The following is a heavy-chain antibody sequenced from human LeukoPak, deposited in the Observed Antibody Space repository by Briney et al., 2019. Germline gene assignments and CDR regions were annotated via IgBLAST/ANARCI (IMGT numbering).Heavy chain of an antibody. CDR1: AGSFSGYY. V-gene: IGHV4-34*01. CDR2: INHSGST. Sequence: SETLSLTCAVYAGSFSGYYWSWIRQPPGKGLEWIGEINHSGSTNYNPSLKSRVTISVDTSKNRFSLKLSSVTAADTAVYYCARGPYCSGGSCYSQGYYYGMDVWGKGTTVTVSS. D-gene: IGHD2-15*01. CDR3: ARGPYCSGGSCYSQGYYYGMDV. J-gene: IGHJ6*04.